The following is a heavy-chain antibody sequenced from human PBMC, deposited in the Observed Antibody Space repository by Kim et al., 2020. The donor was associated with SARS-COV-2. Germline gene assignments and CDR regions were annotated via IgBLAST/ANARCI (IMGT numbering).Heavy chain of an antibody. CDR1: GYSFTTYW. CDR3: ARQCGDYYYSTGYYHRYAFDI. CDR2: IYPRDSDT. J-gene: IGHJ3*02. Sequence: GESLKISCKASGYSFTTYWIGWVRQIPGKGLEGMAIIYPRDSDTRYSPSFQGQVTISAEKSNTTAYLQWSSLKASDTAMYYCARQCGDYYYSTGYYHRYAFDIGGRGTLVTVSS. V-gene: IGHV5-51*01. D-gene: IGHD3-22*01.